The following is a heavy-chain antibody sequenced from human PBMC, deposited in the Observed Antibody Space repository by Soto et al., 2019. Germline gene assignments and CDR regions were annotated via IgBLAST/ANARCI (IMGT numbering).Heavy chain of an antibody. CDR1: GFTFSSYA. Sequence: QVQLVESGGGVVQPGRSLRLSCAASGFTFSSYAMHWVRQAPGKGLEWVAVISYDGSNKYYAESVKVRFTISRDSSKNTLYLQMNSLRAEDTAVYYCARDRGNYYDSSGYYLSIDYWGQGTPVTVSS. V-gene: IGHV3-30-3*01. J-gene: IGHJ4*02. D-gene: IGHD3-22*01. CDR2: ISYDGSNK. CDR3: ARDRGNYYDSSGYYLSIDY.